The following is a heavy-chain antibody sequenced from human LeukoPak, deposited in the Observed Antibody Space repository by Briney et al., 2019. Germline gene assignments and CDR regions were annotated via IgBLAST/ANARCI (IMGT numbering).Heavy chain of an antibody. V-gene: IGHV4-4*07. J-gene: IGHJ4*02. D-gene: IGHD3-16*02. Sequence: SETLSLTCTVSGGSISSHYRSWIRQSAGMGLEWIGRIWTSGTTDYNPSLKSRVTVSLDTSKSEFSLKLSSVTAADTAVYYCAASLLADFDYWGQGTLVTVSS. CDR2: IWTSGTT. CDR1: GGSISSHY. CDR3: AASLLADFDY.